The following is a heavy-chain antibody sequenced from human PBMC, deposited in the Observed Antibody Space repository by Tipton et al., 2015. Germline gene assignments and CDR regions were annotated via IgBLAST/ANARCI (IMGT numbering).Heavy chain of an antibody. CDR2: ISANGGST. Sequence: SLRLSCAASGFSFNNHAMNWVRQAPGQGLEWVSGISANGGSTYYGDSVKGRFTISRDNSNNTLYLQMKSLRADDTAVYYCAKVRPFYYDSSGFYPLDAFDLWGQGTMVTVSS. J-gene: IGHJ3*01. D-gene: IGHD3-22*01. CDR3: AKVRPFYYDSSGFYPLDAFDL. V-gene: IGHV3-23*01. CDR1: GFSFNNHA.